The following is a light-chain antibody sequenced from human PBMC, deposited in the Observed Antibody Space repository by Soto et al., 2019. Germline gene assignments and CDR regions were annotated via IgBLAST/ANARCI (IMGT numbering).Light chain of an antibody. CDR2: WAS. Sequence: DIVMTQSPDSLAVSLGERATINCTSSQNVLYSSNKNYLAWFQQKPGQPPKLLIYWASTRESGVPDRFSGSGSGTDFTLTISSLQAEDVAVYYCQQYYSTPWTFSQGTKVEIK. CDR3: QQYYSTPWT. CDR1: QNVLYSSNKNY. J-gene: IGKJ1*01. V-gene: IGKV4-1*01.